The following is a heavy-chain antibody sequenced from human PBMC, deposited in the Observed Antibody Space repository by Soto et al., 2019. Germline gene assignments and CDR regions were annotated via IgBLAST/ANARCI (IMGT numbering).Heavy chain of an antibody. J-gene: IGHJ6*02. CDR2: INPSGGST. CDR1: GYTFTSYY. Sequence: ASVKVSCKASGYTFTSYYMHWVRQAPGQGLEWMGIINPSGGSTSYAQKFQGRVTMTRDTSTSTVYMELSSLRSEDTAVYYCARGYYDFWSGLSHGMDVWGQGTTVTVSS. D-gene: IGHD3-3*01. CDR3: ARGYYDFWSGLSHGMDV. V-gene: IGHV1-46*01.